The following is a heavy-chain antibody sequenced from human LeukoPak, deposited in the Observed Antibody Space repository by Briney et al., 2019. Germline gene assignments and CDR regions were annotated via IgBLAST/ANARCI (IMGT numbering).Heavy chain of an antibody. Sequence: ASVKVSCKASGYTFTSYGISWVRQAPGQGLEWMGWISAYNGNTNYAQKLQGRVTMTTDTSTSTAYMELRSLRSDDTAVYYCARVRVGWELLGPIPQSFDIWGQGTMVTVSS. D-gene: IGHD1-26*01. CDR2: ISAYNGNT. CDR3: ARVRVGWELLGPIPQSFDI. V-gene: IGHV1-18*01. CDR1: GYTFTSYG. J-gene: IGHJ3*02.